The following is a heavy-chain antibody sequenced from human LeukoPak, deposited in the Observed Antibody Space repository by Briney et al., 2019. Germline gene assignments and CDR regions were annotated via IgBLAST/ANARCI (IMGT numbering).Heavy chain of an antibody. CDR1: GGSISSSSYY. V-gene: IGHV4-39*02. D-gene: IGHD2-21*01. CDR2: IYYSGST. Sequence: SETLSLTCTVSGGSISSSSYYWGWIRQPPGKGLEWIGSIYYSGSTYYNPSLKSRVTISVDMSKNQFSLKLSSVTAADTAVYYCARELRSFYSGGSMWGQGTLVTVSS. CDR3: ARELRSFYSGGSM. J-gene: IGHJ4*02.